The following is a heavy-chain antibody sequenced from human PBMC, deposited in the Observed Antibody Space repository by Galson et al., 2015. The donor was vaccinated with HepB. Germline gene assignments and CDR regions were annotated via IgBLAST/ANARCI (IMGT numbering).Heavy chain of an antibody. CDR3: ARPRSYARGYFHH. CDR2: INHSGST. CDR1: GGSFSGYY. V-gene: IGHV4-34*01. D-gene: IGHD3-16*01. J-gene: IGHJ1*01. Sequence: SETLSLTCAVYGGSFSGYYWSWIRQPPGKGLEWIGEINHSGSTNYNPSLKSRVTISVDTSKNQFSLKLSSVTAADTAVYYCARPRSYARGYFHHWGQGTLVTVSS.